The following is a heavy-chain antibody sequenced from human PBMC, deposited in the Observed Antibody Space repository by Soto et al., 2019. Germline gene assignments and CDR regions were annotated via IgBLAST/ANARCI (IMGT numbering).Heavy chain of an antibody. V-gene: IGHV3-15*01. J-gene: IGHJ6*02. CDR1: GFTFSNAW. Sequence: GGSLRLSCAASGFTFSNAWMSWVRQAPGKGLEWVGRIKSKTDGGTTDYAAPVKGRFTISRDDSKNTLYLQMNSLKTEDTAVCYCTTDSHSRGWYGYGMDVWGQGTTVTVSS. D-gene: IGHD6-19*01. CDR3: TTDSHSRGWYGYGMDV. CDR2: IKSKTDGGTT.